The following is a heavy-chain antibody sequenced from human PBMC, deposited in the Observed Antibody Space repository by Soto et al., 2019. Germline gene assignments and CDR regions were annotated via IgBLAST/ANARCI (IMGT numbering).Heavy chain of an antibody. J-gene: IGHJ4*02. CDR2: ISYDGSNK. V-gene: IGHV3-30-3*01. CDR1: GFTFSSYA. Sequence: QVQLVESGGGVVQPGRSLRLSCAASGFTFSSYAMHWVRQAPGKGLEWVAVISYDGSNKYYADSVKGRFTISRDNSKNTRYLQMNSLRAEDTAVYYCARYITSPDYWGQGTQVTVSS. D-gene: IGHD3-10*01. CDR3: ARYITSPDY.